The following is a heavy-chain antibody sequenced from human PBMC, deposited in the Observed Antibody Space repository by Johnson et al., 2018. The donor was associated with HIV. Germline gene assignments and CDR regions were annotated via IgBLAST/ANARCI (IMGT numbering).Heavy chain of an antibody. CDR2: IKSKTDGGTT. Sequence: EVQLVESGGGLVKPGGSLRLSCAASGFTFSNAWMSWVRQAPGKGLEWVGRIKSKTDGGTTDYAAPVKGRFTISRDNTKNSLYLQMNILSAEDTALYYCARAPEVRGVDAFDIWGQGTMVTVSS. J-gene: IGHJ3*02. D-gene: IGHD3-10*01. CDR1: GFTFSNAW. V-gene: IGHV3-15*01. CDR3: ARAPEVRGVDAFDI.